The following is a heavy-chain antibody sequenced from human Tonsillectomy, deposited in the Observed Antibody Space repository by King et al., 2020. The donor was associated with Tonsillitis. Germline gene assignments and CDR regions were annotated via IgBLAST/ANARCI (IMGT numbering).Heavy chain of an antibody. D-gene: IGHD2-8*01. V-gene: IGHV3-23*04. CDR3: AKDHGKGYCTNGVCYNFDY. CDR1: GFTFSSYA. CDR2: ISGSGVST. Sequence: VQLVESGGGLVQPGGSLRLSCAASGFTFSSYAMSWVRQAPGKGLEWVSGISGSGVSTYYADSVKGRFTISGDNSKNTLYLQMNSLRAEDTAVYYCAKDHGKGYCTNGVCYNFDYWGPGTLVTVSS. J-gene: IGHJ4*02.